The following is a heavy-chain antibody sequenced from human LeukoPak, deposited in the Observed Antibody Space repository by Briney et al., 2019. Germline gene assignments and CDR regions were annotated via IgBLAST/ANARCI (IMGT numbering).Heavy chain of an antibody. CDR1: GGSFSGYY. Sequence: SETLSLTCAVYGGSFSGYYWSWIRQPPGKGLEWIGEINHSGSTNYNPSLKSRVTISVDTSKNQFSLKLSSVTAADTAVYYCARRKLLWFGDPRSYYFDYWGQGTLVTVSS. J-gene: IGHJ4*02. CDR2: INHSGST. CDR3: ARRKLLWFGDPRSYYFDY. V-gene: IGHV4-34*01. D-gene: IGHD3-10*01.